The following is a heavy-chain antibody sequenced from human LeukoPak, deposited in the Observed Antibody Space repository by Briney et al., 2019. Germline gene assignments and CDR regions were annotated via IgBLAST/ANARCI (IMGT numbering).Heavy chain of an antibody. D-gene: IGHD6-19*01. Sequence: GRSLRLSCATSGFTFSSYGMHWVRQAPGKGLEWVAVIWYGESNKYYADSVKGRFTISRDNSKNTLYLQMNSLRAEDTAVYYCAKEPRSGYSSGWHFDYWGQGTLVTVSS. CDR2: IWYGESNK. CDR3: AKEPRSGYSSGWHFDY. CDR1: GFTFSSYG. J-gene: IGHJ4*02. V-gene: IGHV3-30*18.